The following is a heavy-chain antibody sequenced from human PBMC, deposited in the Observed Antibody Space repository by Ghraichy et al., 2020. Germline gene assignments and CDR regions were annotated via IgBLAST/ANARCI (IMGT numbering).Heavy chain of an antibody. CDR3: ASHWIGGFGELLYLFDY. J-gene: IGHJ4*02. CDR1: GGSISSSSYY. Sequence: SETLSLTCTVSGGSISSSSYYWGWIRQPPGKGLEWIGSIYYSGSTYYNPSLKSRVTISVDTSKNQFSLKLSSVTAADTAVYYCASHWIGGFGELLYLFDYWGQGTLVTVSS. D-gene: IGHD3-10*01. CDR2: IYYSGST. V-gene: IGHV4-39*01.